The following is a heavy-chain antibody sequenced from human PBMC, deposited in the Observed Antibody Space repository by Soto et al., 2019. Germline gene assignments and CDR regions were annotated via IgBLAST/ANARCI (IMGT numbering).Heavy chain of an antibody. CDR2: ISFDGSIQ. V-gene: IGHV3-30*18. CDR3: VKERTPITATEFDY. D-gene: IGHD3-10*01. CDR1: GFTFSSYG. J-gene: IGHJ4*02. Sequence: QVQLVESGGGVVQPGRSLRLSCAASGFTFSSYGMQWVRQAPGKGLEWVAVISFDGSIQLYADSVKGRFTISRDNYENTLFLQMNSTTNDDTAVYFCVKERTPITATEFDYWGQVTLVTVAS.